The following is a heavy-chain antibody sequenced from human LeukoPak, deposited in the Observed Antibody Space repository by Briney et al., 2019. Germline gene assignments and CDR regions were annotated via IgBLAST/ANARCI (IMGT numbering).Heavy chain of an antibody. J-gene: IGHJ5*02. CDR3: ARSLATIGVPFDP. Sequence: SVKVSCKASGGTFSSYAISWVRQAPGQGLEWMGGIIPIFGTANYAQKFQGRVTITADESTSTAYMELSSLRSEDTAVYYCARSLATIGVPFDPWGQGTLVTVSS. CDR2: IIPIFGTA. V-gene: IGHV1-69*13. D-gene: IGHD5-12*01. CDR1: GGTFSSYA.